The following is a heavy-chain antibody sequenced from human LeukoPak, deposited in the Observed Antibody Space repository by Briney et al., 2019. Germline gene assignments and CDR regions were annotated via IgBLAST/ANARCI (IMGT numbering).Heavy chain of an antibody. Sequence: PGGSLRLSCAASGFTFSSYAMHWVLQAPGKGLEWVAVISYDGSNKYYADSVKGRFTISRDNSKNTLYLQMNSLRAEDTAVYYCASTTVTTPPYGYYYYYGMDVWGQGTTVTVSS. J-gene: IGHJ6*02. CDR1: GFTFSSYA. CDR2: ISYDGSNK. D-gene: IGHD4-17*01. CDR3: ASTTVTTPPYGYYYYYGMDV. V-gene: IGHV3-30*04.